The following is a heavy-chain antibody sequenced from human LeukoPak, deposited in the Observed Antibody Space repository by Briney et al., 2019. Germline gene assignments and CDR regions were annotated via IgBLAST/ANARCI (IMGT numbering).Heavy chain of an antibody. D-gene: IGHD3-22*01. Sequence: GGSLRLSCAVSGFTFRSYAMSWVRQAPWKGLEWVSAISGSGGSTYYADSVKGRFTISRDNSKNTLYLQMNSLRAEDTAVYYCAKRSRLVRYYYDSSGYYKGFDYWGQGTLVTVSS. V-gene: IGHV3-23*01. CDR3: AKRSRLVRYYYDSSGYYKGFDY. CDR1: GFTFRSYA. J-gene: IGHJ4*02. CDR2: ISGSGGST.